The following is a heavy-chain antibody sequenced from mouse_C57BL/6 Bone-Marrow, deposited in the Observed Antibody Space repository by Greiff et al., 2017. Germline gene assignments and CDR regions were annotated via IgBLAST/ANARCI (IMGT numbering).Heavy chain of an antibody. CDR1: GYSFTGYF. J-gene: IGHJ1*03. CDR2: INPYNGDT. Sequence: VQLQQSGPELVKPGDSVKISCKASGYSFTGYFMNWVMQSHGKSLEWIGRINPYNGDTFYNQKFKGKATLTVDKSSSTAHMELRSLTSEDSAVYYCARFDGYWYFDVWGTGTTVTVSS. V-gene: IGHV1-20*01. D-gene: IGHD2-3*01. CDR3: ARFDGYWYFDV.